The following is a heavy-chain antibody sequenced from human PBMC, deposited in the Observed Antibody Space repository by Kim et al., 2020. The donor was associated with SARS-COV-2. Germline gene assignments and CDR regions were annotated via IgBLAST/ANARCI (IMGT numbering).Heavy chain of an antibody. V-gene: IGHV1-8*01. D-gene: IGHD3-10*01. CDR2: MNPNSGNT. Sequence: ASVKVSCKASGYTFTSYDINWVRQATGQGLEWMGWMNPNSGNTGYAQKLQGRVTMTRNTSISTAYMELSSLRSEDTAVYYCARAFLCYYGSGSYRNYYYGMDVWRQGTTVTVSS. CDR3: ARAFLCYYGSGSYRNYYYGMDV. CDR1: GYTFTSYD. J-gene: IGHJ6*02.